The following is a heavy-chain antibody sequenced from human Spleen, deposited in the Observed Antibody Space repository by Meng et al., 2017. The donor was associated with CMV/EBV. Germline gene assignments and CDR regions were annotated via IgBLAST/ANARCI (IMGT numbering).Heavy chain of an antibody. J-gene: IGHJ4*02. Sequence: GGSLRLSCTSSGFTFGDYLMSWVRQAPGKGLEWVGFIRSIPYGGSAEYAASVRNRFTISRDDSKSIAYLQMNSLKTEDTAVYYCTRESGSYYLDYWGQGTLVTVSS. D-gene: IGHD1-26*01. CDR3: TRESGSYYLDY. V-gene: IGHV3-49*04. CDR1: GFTFGDYL. CDR2: IRSIPYGGSA.